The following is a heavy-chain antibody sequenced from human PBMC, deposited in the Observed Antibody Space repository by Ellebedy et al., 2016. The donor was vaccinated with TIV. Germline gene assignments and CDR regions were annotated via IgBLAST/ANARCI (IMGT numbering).Heavy chain of an antibody. Sequence: ASVKVSXKASGYTFTGYYMHWVRQAPGQGLEWMGWINPNSGGTNYAQKFQGRVTMTRDTSISTAYMELSRLRSDDTAVYYCARGGGGSYYYDSSGSNDAFDIWGQGTMVTVSS. CDR1: GYTFTGYY. V-gene: IGHV1-2*02. D-gene: IGHD3-22*01. CDR3: ARGGGGSYYYDSSGSNDAFDI. J-gene: IGHJ3*02. CDR2: INPNSGGT.